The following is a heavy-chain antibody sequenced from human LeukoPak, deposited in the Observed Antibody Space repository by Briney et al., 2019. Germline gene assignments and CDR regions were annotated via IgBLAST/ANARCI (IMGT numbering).Heavy chain of an antibody. D-gene: IGHD6-19*01. Sequence: GESLKISCKGSGYSFTSYWIAWVRQMPGKGLEWMGIIYPGDSDTRYSPFFQGQVTISADKSISTAYLQWSSLKASDTAMYYCARGIAVAAMMGEGDAFDIWGQGTMVTVSS. CDR1: GYSFTSYW. CDR3: ARGIAVAAMMGEGDAFDI. J-gene: IGHJ3*02. V-gene: IGHV5-51*01. CDR2: IYPGDSDT.